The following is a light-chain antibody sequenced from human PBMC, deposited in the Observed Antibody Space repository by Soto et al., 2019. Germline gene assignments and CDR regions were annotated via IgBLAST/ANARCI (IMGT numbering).Light chain of an antibody. CDR1: QSVSSY. Sequence: EIVLTQSPATLSLSPGERATLSCRASQSVSSYLAWYQQKPGQAPRLLIYDASNRATGIPARFSGSGSGTDFTITISSLEPEDVAVYYCQQRSNWLTVGGGTKVEIK. J-gene: IGKJ4*01. CDR2: DAS. CDR3: QQRSNWLT. V-gene: IGKV3-11*01.